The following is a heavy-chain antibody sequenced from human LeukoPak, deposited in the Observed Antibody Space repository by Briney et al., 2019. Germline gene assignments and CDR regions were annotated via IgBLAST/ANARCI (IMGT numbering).Heavy chain of an antibody. J-gene: IGHJ4*02. CDR3: AKDIMTTVTTSADY. D-gene: IGHD4-17*01. Sequence: GGSLRLSCAASGFTFSSYAMSWVRQAPGRGLEWVSAISGSGGSTYYADSVKGRFTISRDNSKNTLYLQMNSLRAEDTAVYYCAKDIMTTVTTSADYWGQGTLVTVSS. V-gene: IGHV3-23*01. CDR2: ISGSGGST. CDR1: GFTFSSYA.